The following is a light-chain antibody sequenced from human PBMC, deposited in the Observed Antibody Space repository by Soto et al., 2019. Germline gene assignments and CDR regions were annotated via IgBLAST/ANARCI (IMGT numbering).Light chain of an antibody. CDR2: AAS. J-gene: IGKJ1*01. CDR1: QGISNY. CDR3: QQYNSFRT. V-gene: IGKV1-16*01. Sequence: DIQMTQSPPSLSASVGDRVTITCRASQGISNYLAWYQQKPGELPKLVIYAASILQTGVPSRFSGSGSGTEFTLTISSLQPDDFATYYCQQYNSFRTFGQGTKVEIK.